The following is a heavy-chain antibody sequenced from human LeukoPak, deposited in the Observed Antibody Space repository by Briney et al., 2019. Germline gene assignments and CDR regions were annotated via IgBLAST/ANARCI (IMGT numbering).Heavy chain of an antibody. Sequence: GGSLRLSCAASGFTFSSCEMNWVRQAPGKGLEWVSYISSSGSTIYYADSVKGRFTISRDNAKNSLYLQMNSLRAEDTAVYYCARDTPHRSIAVAGTLYYYYGMDVWGQGTTVTVSS. V-gene: IGHV3-48*03. J-gene: IGHJ6*02. D-gene: IGHD6-19*01. CDR3: ARDTPHRSIAVAGTLYYYYGMDV. CDR1: GFTFSSCE. CDR2: ISSSGSTI.